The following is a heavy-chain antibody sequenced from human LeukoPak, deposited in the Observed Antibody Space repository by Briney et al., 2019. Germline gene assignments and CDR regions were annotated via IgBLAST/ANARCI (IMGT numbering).Heavy chain of an antibody. Sequence: SETLSLTCSVSGDSISFHFWSWIRQPPGKGLEWIGHTYYGGSTDYNPSLASRVTVSADTSKNQFSLKLSSVTAADTAVYYCARGVWFGELLFDYWGQGTLVTVSS. D-gene: IGHD3-10*01. V-gene: IGHV4-59*11. CDR2: TYYGGST. CDR1: GDSISFHF. CDR3: ARGVWFGELLFDY. J-gene: IGHJ4*02.